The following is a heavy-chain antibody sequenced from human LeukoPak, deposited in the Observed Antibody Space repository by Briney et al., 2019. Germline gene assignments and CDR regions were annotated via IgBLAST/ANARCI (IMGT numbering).Heavy chain of an antibody. CDR1: DGSFSGYY. D-gene: IGHD2-15*01. CDR3: ARGLSYCSGGSCYSPTGYYYYYMDV. J-gene: IGHJ6*03. Sequence: SETLSLTCAVYDGSFSGYYWSWIRQPPGKGLEWIGEINYSGSTNHNPSLKSRITISVDTSKNQFSLKLSSVTAADTAVYYCARGLSYCSGGSCYSPTGYYYYYMDVWGKGTTVTVSS. V-gene: IGHV4-34*01. CDR2: INYSGST.